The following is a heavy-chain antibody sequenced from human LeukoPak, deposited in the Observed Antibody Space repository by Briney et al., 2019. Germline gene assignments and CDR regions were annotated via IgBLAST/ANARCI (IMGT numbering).Heavy chain of an antibody. V-gene: IGHV1-2*06. CDR3: ARLDDGVVVPAAEGY. Sequence: ASVKVSCKASGYTFTGYYMHWVRQAPGQGLEWMGRINPNSGGTNYAQKFQGRVTMTRDTSISTAYMELSRPRSDDTAVYYCARLDDGVVVPAAEGYWGQGTLVTVSS. CDR2: INPNSGGT. J-gene: IGHJ4*02. CDR1: GYTFTGYY. D-gene: IGHD2-2*01.